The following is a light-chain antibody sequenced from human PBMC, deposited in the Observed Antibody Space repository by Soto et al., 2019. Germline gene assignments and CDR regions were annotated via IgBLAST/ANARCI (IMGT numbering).Light chain of an antibody. V-gene: IGKV1-6*01. Sequence: AIQMTQSPSSLSASVGDRVTITCRASQGIRNDLGWYQQKPGRAPKLLIYAASSLQSGVPSRFSGTGSGRDFTFTISSLQSEDFATYHCLQDYDYPWTFGQGTKVEIK. CDR1: QGIRND. CDR2: AAS. CDR3: LQDYDYPWT. J-gene: IGKJ1*01.